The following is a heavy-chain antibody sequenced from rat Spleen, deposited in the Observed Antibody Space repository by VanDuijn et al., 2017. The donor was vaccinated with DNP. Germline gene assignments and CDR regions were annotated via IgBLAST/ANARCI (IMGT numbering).Heavy chain of an antibody. CDR1: GFTFSDYN. CDR2: IIYDGSMT. Sequence: EVQLVESGGGLVQPGRSLKLSCVPSGFTFSDYNMAWVRQAPKKGLEWVASIIYDGSMTFYRDSVKGRFTISRDNVKSTLYLQMDSMRSEDTATYYSATHYYDGSYYYGWFAYWCQGTLVTVSS. D-gene: IGHD1-12*02. J-gene: IGHJ3*01. CDR3: ATHYYDGSYYYGWFAY. V-gene: IGHV5S10*01.